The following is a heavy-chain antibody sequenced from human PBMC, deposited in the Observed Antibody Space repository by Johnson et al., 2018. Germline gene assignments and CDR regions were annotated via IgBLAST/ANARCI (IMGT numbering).Heavy chain of an antibody. CDR1: GFTFSTYG. CDR2: MSYDGSEK. CDR3: AKGGMVVTNIQYLHH. D-gene: IGHD2-21*02. V-gene: IGHV3-30*18. J-gene: IGHJ1*01. Sequence: QVQLVQSGGGVVQPGRSLRLSCAASGFTFSTYGMHWVRQAPGKGLEWVAVMSYDGSEKYYADSVKGRFTISRDNSKNTLYLQLNSLRAEDTAVYDCAKGGMVVTNIQYLHHWGQGPLVTVSS.